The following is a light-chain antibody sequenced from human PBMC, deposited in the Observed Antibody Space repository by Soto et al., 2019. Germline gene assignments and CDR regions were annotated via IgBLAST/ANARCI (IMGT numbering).Light chain of an antibody. Sequence: EIVLTQSPATLSLSPGERATLSCRASQSVSIFLAWYQQKPGQAPRLLIYDASSRATGIPARFSASGYGTDFTLTISSLEPEDFAVYYCQQYSNWPPYTFGQGTTLEIK. J-gene: IGKJ2*01. CDR1: QSVSIF. V-gene: IGKV3-11*01. CDR2: DAS. CDR3: QQYSNWPPYT.